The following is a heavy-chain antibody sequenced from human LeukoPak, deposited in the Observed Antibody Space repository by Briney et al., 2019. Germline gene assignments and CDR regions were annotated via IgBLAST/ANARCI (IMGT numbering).Heavy chain of an antibody. J-gene: IGHJ6*03. CDR2: IYYSGST. CDR1: GGSISSSSYY. D-gene: IGHD2-2*01. V-gene: IGHV4-39*07. Sequence: SETLSLTCTVSGGSISSSSYYWGWIRQPPGKGLEWIGSIYYSGSTYYNPSLKSRVTISVDTSKNQFSLKLSSVTAADTAVYYCARARGCSSTSCYAFYYYYMDVWGKGTTVTISS. CDR3: ARARGCSSTSCYAFYYYYMDV.